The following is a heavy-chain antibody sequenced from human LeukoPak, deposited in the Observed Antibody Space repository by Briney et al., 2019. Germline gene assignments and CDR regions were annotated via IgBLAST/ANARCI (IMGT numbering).Heavy chain of an antibody. CDR2: ISNSGST. J-gene: IGHJ4*02. CDR1: GGSISSGGYS. CDR3: ARVVLRNILTAYVPYYFDY. D-gene: IGHD3-9*01. Sequence: SETLSLTCAVSGGSISSGGYSWSCIRQPPGKGLEWFGYISNSGSTCYNPSLKSRVTISVDRSKNQFSLRLTSVTAADTAVYYCARVVLRNILTAYVPYYFDYWGQGTLVTVSS. V-gene: IGHV4-30-2*01.